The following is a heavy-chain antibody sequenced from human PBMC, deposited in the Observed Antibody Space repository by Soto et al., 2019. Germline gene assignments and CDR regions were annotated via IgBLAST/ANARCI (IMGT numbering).Heavy chain of an antibody. D-gene: IGHD3-16*01. CDR2: IIPILGIA. V-gene: IGHV1-69*02. J-gene: IGHJ6*04. Sequence: ASVKVSCKASGGTFSSYTISWVRQAPGQGLEWMGRIIPILGIANYAQKSQGRVTITADKSTSTAYMELNSLRAEDTAVYYCARGYRLITPLSEMAFRAKGTTVTVSS. CDR3: ARGYRLITPLSEMAF. CDR1: GGTFSSYT.